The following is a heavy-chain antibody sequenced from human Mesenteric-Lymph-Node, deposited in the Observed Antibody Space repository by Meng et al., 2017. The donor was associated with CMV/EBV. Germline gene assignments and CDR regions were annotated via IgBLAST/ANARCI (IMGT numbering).Heavy chain of an antibody. D-gene: IGHD6-13*01. J-gene: IGHJ5*02. CDR1: GGTFICYT. V-gene: IGHV1-69*02. CDR3: AGGIAAAGSRWFDP. CDR2: IIPILGIA. Sequence: QVQLVQSGAEVKKPGSSVKVSCKASGGTFICYTISWVRQAPGQGLEWMGRIIPILGIANYAQKFQGRVTITADKSTSTAYMELSSLRSEDTAVYYCAGGIAAAGSRWFDPWGQGTLVTVSS.